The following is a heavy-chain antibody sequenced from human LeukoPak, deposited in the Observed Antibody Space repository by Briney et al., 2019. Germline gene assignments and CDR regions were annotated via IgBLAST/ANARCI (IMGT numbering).Heavy chain of an antibody. Sequence: PGGSLRLSCAASGFTVSSNYMSWVRQAPGKGLEWVSVIYSGGSTYYAGSVKGRFTISRDSSKNTLYLQMNSLRAEDTAMYYCARDEGKFCGGDCYDFDYWGQGTLVTVSS. CDR2: IYSGGST. J-gene: IGHJ4*02. V-gene: IGHV3-66*01. D-gene: IGHD2-21*02. CDR3: ARDEGKFCGGDCYDFDY. CDR1: GFTVSSNY.